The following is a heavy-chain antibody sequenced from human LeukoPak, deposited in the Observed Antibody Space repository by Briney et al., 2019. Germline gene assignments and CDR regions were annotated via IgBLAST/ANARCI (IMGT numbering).Heavy chain of an antibody. CDR3: ARTPYYEGAEYFQH. D-gene: IGHD3-22*01. Sequence: ASVKVSCKASGYTFTSYGITWVRQAPGQGFEWMGWISAYHGNTNYAQKLQGRVTMTTDTSTSTAFMELRSLRSDDTAVYYCARTPYYEGAEYFQHWGQGTLVTVSS. CDR2: ISAYHGNT. CDR1: GYTFTSYG. V-gene: IGHV1-18*01. J-gene: IGHJ1*01.